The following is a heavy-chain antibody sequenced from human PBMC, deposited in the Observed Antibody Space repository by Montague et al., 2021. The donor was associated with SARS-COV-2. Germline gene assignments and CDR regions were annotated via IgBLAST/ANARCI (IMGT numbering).Heavy chain of an antibody. Sequence: SLGLSCAASGFTFSSYSMNWVRQAPGKGLEWVSSISSSSSYIYYADSVKGRFTISRDNAKNSLYLQMNSLRAEDTAVYYCARGGYYYDSSAPPDYWGQGTLVTVSS. CDR2: ISSSSSYI. V-gene: IGHV3-21*01. J-gene: IGHJ4*02. D-gene: IGHD3-22*01. CDR1: GFTFSSYS. CDR3: ARGGYYYDSSAPPDY.